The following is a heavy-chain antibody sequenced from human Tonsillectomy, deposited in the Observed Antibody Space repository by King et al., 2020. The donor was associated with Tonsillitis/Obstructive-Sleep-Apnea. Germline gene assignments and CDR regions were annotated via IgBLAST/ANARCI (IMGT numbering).Heavy chain of an antibody. J-gene: IGHJ6*03. CDR3: ARGKEERRGEEDGGDD. D-gene: IGHD3-16*01. CDR1: VSTFTRYG. CDR2: ISAYNGHT. V-gene: IGHV1-18*01. Sequence: PLVPSGAAVTPPGASVKFSCTASVSTFTRYGLTWVRQAPGQGLEWLGWISAYNGHTNYAQKLQGSRVPMTTDTSTSTAYMELRSLRSDDKAGDEGARGKEERRGEEDGGDDGGKGTRGT.